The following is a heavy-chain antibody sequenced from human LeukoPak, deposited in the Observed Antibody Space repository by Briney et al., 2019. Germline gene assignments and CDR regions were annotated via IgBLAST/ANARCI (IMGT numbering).Heavy chain of an antibody. V-gene: IGHV4-31*03. Sequence: SETLSLTCTVSGGSISSGGYYWSWIRQHPGKGLEWIGYIYYSGSAYYNPSLKSRVTISVDTSKNQFSLKLSSVTAADTAVYYCARSHYGSGSYYGYWGQGTLVTVSS. CDR2: IYYSGSA. J-gene: IGHJ4*02. CDR3: ARSHYGSGSYYGY. CDR1: GGSISSGGYY. D-gene: IGHD3-10*01.